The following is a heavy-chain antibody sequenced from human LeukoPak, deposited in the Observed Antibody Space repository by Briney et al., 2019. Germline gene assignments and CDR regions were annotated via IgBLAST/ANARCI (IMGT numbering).Heavy chain of an antibody. CDR2: INHSGST. Sequence: KASETLSLTCAVYGGSFSGYFWTWIRQPPGKGLELIGEINHSGSTNYNPSLKSRVTISVDTSKNQFSLKLSSVTAADTAVYYCARHNLIAVAAIDYWGQGTLVTVSS. D-gene: IGHD6-19*01. CDR3: ARHNLIAVAAIDY. CDR1: GGSFSGYF. V-gene: IGHV4-34*01. J-gene: IGHJ4*02.